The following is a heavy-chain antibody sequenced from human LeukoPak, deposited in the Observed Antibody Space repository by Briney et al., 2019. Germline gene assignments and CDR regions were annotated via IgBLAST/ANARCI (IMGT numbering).Heavy chain of an antibody. CDR1: GGSISSYY. CDR3: ARVKYYYDSSGYYRIYYFDY. Sequence: SETLSLTCTVSGGSISSYYWSWIRQPPGKGLEWIGYIYYSGSTNYNPSLKSRVTISVDTSKNQFSLELSSVTAADTAVYYCARVKYYYDSSGYYRIYYFDYWGQGTLVTVSS. D-gene: IGHD3-22*01. V-gene: IGHV4-59*01. CDR2: IYYSGST. J-gene: IGHJ4*02.